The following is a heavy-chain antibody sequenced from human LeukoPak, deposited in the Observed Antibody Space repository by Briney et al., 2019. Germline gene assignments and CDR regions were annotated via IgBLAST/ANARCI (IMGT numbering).Heavy chain of an antibody. CDR3: ANVIVGATPGFDY. D-gene: IGHD1-26*01. J-gene: IGHJ4*02. Sequence: GGSLRLSCAASGFTFSSYAMSWVRQAPGKGLEWVSAISGSSGSTYYADSVKGRFTISRDNSKNTLYLQMNSLRAEDTAVYYCANVIVGATPGFDYWGQGTLVTVSS. CDR2: ISGSSGST. CDR1: GFTFSSYA. V-gene: IGHV3-23*01.